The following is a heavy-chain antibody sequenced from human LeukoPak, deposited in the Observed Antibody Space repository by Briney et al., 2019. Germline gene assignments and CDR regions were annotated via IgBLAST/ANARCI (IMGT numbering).Heavy chain of an antibody. CDR2: ISWNSGSI. V-gene: IGHV3-9*01. Sequence: GRSLRLSCAASGFTFDDYAMHWVRQAPGKGLEWVSGISWNSGSIGYADSVKGRFTISRDNAKNSLYLQMNSLRAEDTALYYCAKDMGVDIVATIGFDYWGQGTLVTVSS. CDR3: AKDMGVDIVATIGFDY. CDR1: GFTFDDYA. J-gene: IGHJ4*02. D-gene: IGHD5-12*01.